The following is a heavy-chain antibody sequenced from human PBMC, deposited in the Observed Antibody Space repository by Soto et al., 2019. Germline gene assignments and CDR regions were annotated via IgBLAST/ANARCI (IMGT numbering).Heavy chain of an antibody. J-gene: IGHJ4*02. D-gene: IGHD4-17*01. CDR2: ISAYNGNT. CDR1: GYTFTSYG. V-gene: IGHV1-18*01. CDR3: ASSRNNDYGDYAVDY. Sequence: GASVKVSCKASGYTFTSYGISWVRQAPGQGLEWMGWISAYNGNTNYAQKLQGRVTMTTDTSTSTAYMELRSLRSDDTAVYYCASSRNNDYGDYAVDYWGQGTLVTVSS.